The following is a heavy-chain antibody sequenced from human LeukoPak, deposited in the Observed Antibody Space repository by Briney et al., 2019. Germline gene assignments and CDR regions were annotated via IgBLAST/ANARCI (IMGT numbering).Heavy chain of an antibody. CDR1: GYTFTSYY. CDR2: INPSGGST. D-gene: IGHD6-6*01. Sequence: ASVKVSCKASGYTFTSYYMHWVRQAPGQGLEWMGIINPSGGSTSYAQKFQGGVTMTRDTSTSTVYMELSSLRSEDTAVYYCAGYSSSSLFDYWGQGTLVTVSS. V-gene: IGHV1-46*01. CDR3: AGYSSSSLFDY. J-gene: IGHJ4*02.